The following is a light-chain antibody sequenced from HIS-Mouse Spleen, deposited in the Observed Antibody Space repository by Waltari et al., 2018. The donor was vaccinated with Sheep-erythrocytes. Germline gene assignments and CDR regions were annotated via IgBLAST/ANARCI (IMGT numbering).Light chain of an antibody. Sequence: SYVLTQPPSVSVAPGKTARITCGGNNIGSKSVHWYQQKPGQAPVLVVHDDGDRPSGIPERFSGSNSGKTATLTISRVEAGDEADYYCQVWDSSSDHNYVFGTGTKVTVL. V-gene: IGLV3-21*03. CDR3: QVWDSSSDHNYV. J-gene: IGLJ1*01. CDR2: DDG. CDR1: NIGSKS.